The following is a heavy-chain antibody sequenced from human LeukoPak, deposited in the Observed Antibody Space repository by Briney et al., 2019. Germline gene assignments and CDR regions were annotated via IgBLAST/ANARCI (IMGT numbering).Heavy chain of an antibody. J-gene: IGHJ4*02. Sequence: SETLSLTCTVSGASISSYYWSWIWQPPGKGLWWIGYIYYSGSTHYNPSLKSRVTISVDTSTNQFSLKVTSVTAADTAVYYCASGPYPAAGTDHQFDYWGQGTLVTVSS. CDR2: IYYSGST. D-gene: IGHD6-13*01. V-gene: IGHV4-59*01. CDR3: ASGPYPAAGTDHQFDY. CDR1: GASISSYY.